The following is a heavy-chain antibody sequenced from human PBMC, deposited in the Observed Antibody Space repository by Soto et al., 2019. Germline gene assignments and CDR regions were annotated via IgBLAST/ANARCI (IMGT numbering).Heavy chain of an antibody. Sequence: EVQLVESGGGLVQPGGSLRLSCAASGFTFSSYWMHWVRQAPGKGLVWVSRINSDGSSTSYADSVKGRFTISRDNAKNTLYLQMNSLRAEDTAVYYCARDLGYCSSTSCHDSVYFDLWGRGTLVTVSS. CDR3: ARDLGYCSSTSCHDSVYFDL. CDR1: GFTFSSYW. D-gene: IGHD2-2*01. CDR2: INSDGSST. J-gene: IGHJ2*01. V-gene: IGHV3-74*01.